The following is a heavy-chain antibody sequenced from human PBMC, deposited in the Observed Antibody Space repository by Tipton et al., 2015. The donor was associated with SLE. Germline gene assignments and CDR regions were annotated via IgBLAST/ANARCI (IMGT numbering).Heavy chain of an antibody. J-gene: IGHJ1*01. CDR3: ARGPTGMGVK. CDR1: GGYISDYL. V-gene: IGHV4-4*08. CDR2: LSDSGDT. D-gene: IGHD5-18*01. Sequence: TLSLTCSVSGGYISDYLWSWIRQAPGKGPAWIGHLSDSGDTNYTPSLESRVTMSVDTSKKPFSLRLSAVTAADPAVYYCARGPTGMGVKWGQGTLVIVSS.